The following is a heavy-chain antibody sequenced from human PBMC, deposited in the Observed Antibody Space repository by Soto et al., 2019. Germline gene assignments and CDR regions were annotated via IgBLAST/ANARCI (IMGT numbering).Heavy chain of an antibody. CDR2: INPSGGST. J-gene: IGHJ4*02. CDR3: ARVHYSGSYLPLPYFDY. V-gene: IGHV1-46*01. Sequence: ASVKVSCKASGYTFTGYYMHWVRQAPGQGLEWMGIINPSGGSTSYAQKFQGRVTMTRDTSTSTVYMELSSLRSEDTAVYYCARVHYSGSYLPLPYFDYWGQGTQVTSPQ. D-gene: IGHD1-26*01. CDR1: GYTFTGYY.